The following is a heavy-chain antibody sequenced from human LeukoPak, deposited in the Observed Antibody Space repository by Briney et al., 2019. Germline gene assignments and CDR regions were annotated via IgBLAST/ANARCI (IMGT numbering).Heavy chain of an antibody. CDR2: IYYSGST. CDR3: ARETYYYDSSGYLPLRLFDY. CDR1: GGSISSSSYY. Sequence: PSETLSLTCTVSGGSISSSSYYWGWIRQPPGKGLEWIGSIYYSGSTYYNPSLKSRVTMSVDTSKNQFSLKLSSVTAADTAVYYCARETYYYDSSGYLPLRLFDYWGQGTLVTVSS. J-gene: IGHJ4*02. D-gene: IGHD3-22*01. V-gene: IGHV4-39*07.